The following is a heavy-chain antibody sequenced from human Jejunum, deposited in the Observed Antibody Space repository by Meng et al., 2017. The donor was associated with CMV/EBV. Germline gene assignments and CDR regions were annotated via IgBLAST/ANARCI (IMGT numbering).Heavy chain of an antibody. D-gene: IGHD3-10*01. CDR3: AKGSDGGGGFFDH. J-gene: IGHJ4*02. Sequence: EVQLLESGGGWVQPGGSLRLSCAASGFSFSSYAMSWVRQAPGKGLEWVSTITTGTTFYADSVKGRFTISRDNSKNTFYLQMNSLRAEDTALFFCAKGSDGGGGFFDHWGQGTRVTVSS. V-gene: IGHV3-23*01. CDR2: ITTGTT. CDR1: GFSFSSYA.